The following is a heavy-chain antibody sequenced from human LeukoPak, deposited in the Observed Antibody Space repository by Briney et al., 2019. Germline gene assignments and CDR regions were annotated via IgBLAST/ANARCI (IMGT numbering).Heavy chain of an antibody. CDR2: IYYSGST. D-gene: IGHD3-22*01. Sequence: SETLSLTCTVSGDSVSSSSYYWGWIRQPPGKGLEWIGSIYYSGSTYYNPSLKSRVTISVDTSKSQFSLKLSSVTAADTAVYYCANYYGSSGYYFDYWGQGTLVTVSS. CDR3: ANYYGSSGYYFDY. J-gene: IGHJ4*02. V-gene: IGHV4-39*01. CDR1: GDSVSSSSYY.